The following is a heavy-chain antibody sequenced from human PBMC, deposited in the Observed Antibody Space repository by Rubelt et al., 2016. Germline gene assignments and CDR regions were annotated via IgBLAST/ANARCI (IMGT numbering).Heavy chain of an antibody. J-gene: IGHJ6*02. D-gene: IGHD2-8*01. CDR3: AREGVKGSRKDGMDV. CDR1: GGTFSSYA. V-gene: IGHV1-69*04. Sequence: QVQLVQSGAEVKEPGSSVKVSCKASGGTFSSYAISWVRQAPGQGLEWMGRIIPILGIANYAQKFQGRVTITADKSTSTAYMELRSLRSDDTAVYYCAREGVKGSRKDGMDVWGQGTTVTVSS. CDR2: IIPILGIA.